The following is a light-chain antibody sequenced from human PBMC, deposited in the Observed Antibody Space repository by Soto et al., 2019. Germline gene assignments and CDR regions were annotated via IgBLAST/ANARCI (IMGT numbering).Light chain of an antibody. J-gene: IGKJ4*01. V-gene: IGKV3-15*01. CDR3: PQYQWWPLT. CDR1: HSAHNN. Sequence: EIGRTQSPATLSVSPGERATLSCRASHSAHNNLAWYQQKPGQAPRLRIYLTSTSATGAPARCIGSGSGTAFTLTTSSLDTEDFAFYYGPQYQWWPLTVGGGTKVESK. CDR2: LTS.